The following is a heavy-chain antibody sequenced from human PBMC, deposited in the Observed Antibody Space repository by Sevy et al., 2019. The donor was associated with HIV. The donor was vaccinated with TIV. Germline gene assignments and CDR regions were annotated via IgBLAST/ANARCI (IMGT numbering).Heavy chain of an antibody. Sequence: GESLKISCAASGFTFSDAWMNWVRQAPGKGLEWVGLIKTKTDGGTTDYAAPVKGRFTISRDDAKDTLYLQMNSLKTEDTAVYYCTTAKYYYDSSGYYGVDDYWGQGTLVTVSS. CDR3: TTAKYYYDSSGYYGVDDY. D-gene: IGHD3-22*01. V-gene: IGHV3-15*07. CDR2: IKTKTDGGTT. CDR1: GFTFSDAW. J-gene: IGHJ4*02.